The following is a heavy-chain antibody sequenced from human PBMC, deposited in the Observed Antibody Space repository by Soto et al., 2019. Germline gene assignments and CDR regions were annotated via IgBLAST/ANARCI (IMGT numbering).Heavy chain of an antibody. CDR1: GFTFSKYG. CDR2: IWYDGNTK. D-gene: IGHD2-8*01. J-gene: IGHJ6*02. Sequence: GGSLRLSCDSSGFTFSKYGMHWFRQAPGQGLEWVALIWYDGNTKYYADSVKGRFTISRDNSGNTVYLQMNSLRAGDTAVYFCAREGGVSTIYGLDVWGQGTTVTV. CDR3: AREGGVSTIYGLDV. V-gene: IGHV3-33*01.